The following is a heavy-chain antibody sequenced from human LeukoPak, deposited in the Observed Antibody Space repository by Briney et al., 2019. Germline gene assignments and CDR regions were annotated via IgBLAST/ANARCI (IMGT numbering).Heavy chain of an antibody. V-gene: IGHV1-2*02. D-gene: IGHD3-16*01. CDR3: ASGASAFDY. Sequence: ASVKVSFKASRYTFTDYYMHWVRQAPGQGLEWMGWINPNSGGTNYAQKFQGRVTMTRDTSIRTAYMELSSLRSGDTAMYYCASGASAFDYWGQGTLVTVSS. CDR2: INPNSGGT. J-gene: IGHJ4*02. CDR1: RYTFTDYY.